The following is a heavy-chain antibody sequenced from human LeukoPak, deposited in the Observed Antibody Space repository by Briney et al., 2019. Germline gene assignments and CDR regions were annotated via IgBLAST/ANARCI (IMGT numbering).Heavy chain of an antibody. V-gene: IGHV3-48*03. CDR1: GFTFYSYG. D-gene: IGHD2-15*01. CDR2: ISAGSTV. J-gene: IGHJ4*02. CDR3: AREFFNQVVTATLDF. Sequence: GGSLRLSCAASGFTFYSYGMNWVRQAPGKGLEWISYISAGSTVYYADSVKGRFTISRDNGKNSLYLQMNSLRVDDTAVYYCAREFFNQVVTATLDFWGQGTLVTVSS.